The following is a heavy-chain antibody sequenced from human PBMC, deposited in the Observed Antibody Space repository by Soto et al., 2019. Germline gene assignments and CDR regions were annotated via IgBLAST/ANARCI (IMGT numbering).Heavy chain of an antibody. Sequence: QVQLQQWGAGLLKTSETLSLTCAVYGGSFSGYYWSWIRQPPGKGLEWIGEINHSGSTNYNPSLKSRVSIAVDTSKNQFSLKLSSVTAADTALYYCARVGSSSSRAPIDYWGQGTLVTVSS. D-gene: IGHD6-6*01. CDR3: ARVGSSSSRAPIDY. CDR1: GGSFSGYY. V-gene: IGHV4-34*01. CDR2: INHSGST. J-gene: IGHJ4*02.